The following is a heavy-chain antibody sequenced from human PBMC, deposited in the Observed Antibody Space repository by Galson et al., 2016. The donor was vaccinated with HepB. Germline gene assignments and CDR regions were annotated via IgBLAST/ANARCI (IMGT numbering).Heavy chain of an antibody. J-gene: IGHJ5*02. CDR2: IIPVFGPA. CDR3: ARGGFGSAADL. Sequence: SVKVSCKVSGGTFSRYALSWLRQAPGHGLEWMGGIIPVFGPANYAQKFQGRVTIAADVSATTTYMELSTLRFEDTAVYYGARGGFGSAADLWGQGTLVTVSS. D-gene: IGHD3-10*01. V-gene: IGHV1-69*13. CDR1: GGTFSRYA.